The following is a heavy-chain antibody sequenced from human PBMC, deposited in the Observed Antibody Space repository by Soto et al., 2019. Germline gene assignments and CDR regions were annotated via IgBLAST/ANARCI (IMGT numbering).Heavy chain of an antibody. CDR3: ARRKALSLRGVINWFDP. CDR1: GSSISSSSYY. Sequence: SETLSLTCTVSGSSISSSSYYWGWIRQPPGKGLEWIGSIYYSGSTYYNPSLKSRVTISVDTSKNQFSLKLSSVTAADTAVYYCARRKALSLRGVINWFDPWGQGTLVTVSS. V-gene: IGHV4-39*01. J-gene: IGHJ5*02. CDR2: IYYSGST. D-gene: IGHD3-10*01.